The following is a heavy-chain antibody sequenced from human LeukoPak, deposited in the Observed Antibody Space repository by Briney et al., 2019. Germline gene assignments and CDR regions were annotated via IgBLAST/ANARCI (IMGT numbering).Heavy chain of an antibody. D-gene: IGHD2-2*01. CDR2: ISSSSSYI. V-gene: IGHV3-21*01. J-gene: IGHJ6*03. CDR1: GFTFSSYS. Sequence: PGGSLRLSCAASGFTFSSYSMNWVRQAPGKGLEWVSSISSSSSYIYYADSVKGRFTISRDNAKNSLYLQMNSLRAEDTPVYYCARVSVVPAAIAGGYYYYYMDVWGKGTTVTVSS. CDR3: ARVSVVPAAIAGGYYYYYMDV.